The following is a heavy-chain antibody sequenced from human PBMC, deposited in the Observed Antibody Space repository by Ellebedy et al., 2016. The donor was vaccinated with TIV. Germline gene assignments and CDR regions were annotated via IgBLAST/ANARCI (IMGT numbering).Heavy chain of an antibody. Sequence: GESLKISCAASGFTFSSYGMHWVRQAPGKGLEWVAVISDDGSKKYYADSVKGRFTISRDNSKNTLYLQMNSLRAEDTAVYYCVRLGDKKAWNGDYWGQGTLVTVST. V-gene: IGHV3-30*03. D-gene: IGHD1-1*01. CDR2: ISDDGSKK. CDR1: GFTFSSYG. J-gene: IGHJ4*02. CDR3: VRLGDKKAWNGDY.